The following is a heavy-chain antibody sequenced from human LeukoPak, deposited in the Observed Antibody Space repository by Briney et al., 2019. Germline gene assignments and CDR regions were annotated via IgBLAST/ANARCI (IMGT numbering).Heavy chain of an antibody. J-gene: IGHJ4*02. V-gene: IGHV1-18*01. CDR3: ATAGYGSYNFDH. CDR2: ISPYNDNT. D-gene: IGHD1-26*01. CDR1: GYTFTSYG. Sequence: ASVKVSCKASGYTFTSYGINWVRQAPGQGLEWMGWISPYNDNTNYAQKFQGRVTVTTDTSTSTAYMEVRSLRSDDTAVYYCATAGYGSYNFDHWGQGTLVTVSS.